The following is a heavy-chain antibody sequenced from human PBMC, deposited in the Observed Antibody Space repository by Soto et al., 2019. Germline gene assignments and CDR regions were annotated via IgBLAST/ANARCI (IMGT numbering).Heavy chain of an antibody. CDR2: INSDGSIT. D-gene: IGHD5-18*01. J-gene: IGHJ2*01. CDR3: ARRVWVTPALYFDL. V-gene: IGHV3-74*01. CDR1: GFTFSSYW. Sequence: EVQLVESGGGVVQPGGSLRLSCAASGFTFSSYWINWVRQAPGKGLVWVSRINSDGSITNYADSVKGRFTISRDNAKNTLYLHMNSLSAEDTAVYYGARRVWVTPALYFDLWGRGTLVTVAS.